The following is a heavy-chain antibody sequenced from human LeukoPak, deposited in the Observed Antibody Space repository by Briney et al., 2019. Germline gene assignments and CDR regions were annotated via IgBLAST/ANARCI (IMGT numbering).Heavy chain of an antibody. Sequence: PSETLSLTCTVSGGSISSGSYYWSWIRQPAGEGLEWIGRIYTSGSTNYNPSLKSRVTISVDSSKNQFSLKLSSVTAADTAVYYCAREAPHYYDSSGYFELFDYWGQGTLVTVSS. CDR3: AREAPHYYDSSGYFELFDY. V-gene: IGHV4-61*02. CDR1: GGSISSGSYY. CDR2: IYTSGST. J-gene: IGHJ4*02. D-gene: IGHD3-22*01.